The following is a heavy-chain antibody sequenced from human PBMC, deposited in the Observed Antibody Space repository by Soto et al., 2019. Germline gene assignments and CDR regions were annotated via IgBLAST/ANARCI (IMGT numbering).Heavy chain of an antibody. V-gene: IGHV4-4*07. D-gene: IGHD6-19*01. CDR1: GGSISSYY. CDR3: ARGGQWLVRGGYFDY. CDR2: IYTSGST. J-gene: IGHJ4*02. Sequence: QVQLQESGPGLVKPSETLSLTCTVSGGSISSYYWSWIRQPAGKGLEWTGRIYTSGSTNYNPSLKRRVTLSVDASKTQFALKLSSVTGGDTAVYYCARGGQWLVRGGYFDYWGQGTLVTVSS.